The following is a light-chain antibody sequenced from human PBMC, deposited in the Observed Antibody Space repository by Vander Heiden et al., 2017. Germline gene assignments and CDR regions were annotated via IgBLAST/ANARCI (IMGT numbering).Light chain of an antibody. Sequence: IQMTQSPPTLSASVGDRVIITCRASQGISTSLAWYQQKPGKAPKLLIYKASSLESGVPSRFSGSGSGTEFTLTISSLQPDDFATYFCQQYSGYPFIFGHGTKVDVK. CDR2: KAS. J-gene: IGKJ3*01. V-gene: IGKV1-5*03. CDR1: QGISTS. CDR3: QQYSGYPFI.